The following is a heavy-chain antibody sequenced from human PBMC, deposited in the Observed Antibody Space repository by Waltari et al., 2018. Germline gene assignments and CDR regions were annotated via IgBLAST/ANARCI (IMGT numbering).Heavy chain of an antibody. CDR1: GGSFSGYS. D-gene: IGHD3-3*01. CDR2: INHSGST. J-gene: IGHJ6*02. CDR3: ARARNNNPHHLEWLPISGMDV. Sequence: QVQLQQWGAGLLKPSETLSLTCAVYGGSFSGYSWSWIRQPPGKGLGWIGEINHSGSTNYNPSLKSRVTITRDTSASTAYMELSSLRSEDTAVYYCARARNNNPHHLEWLPISGMDVWGQGTTVTVSS. V-gene: IGHV4-34*01.